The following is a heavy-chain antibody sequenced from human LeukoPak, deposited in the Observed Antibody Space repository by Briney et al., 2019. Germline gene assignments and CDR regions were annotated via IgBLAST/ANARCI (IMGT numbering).Heavy chain of an antibody. J-gene: IGHJ2*01. CDR1: GYTFTSYA. V-gene: IGHV7-4-1*02. D-gene: IGHD2-21*02. CDR2: INTNTGNP. CDR3: ARDSRGYCGGDCYGDWYFDL. Sequence: ASVKVSCKASGYTFTSYAMNWVRQAPGQGLEWMGWINTNTGNPTYAQGFTGRFVFSLDTSVSTAYLQISSLKAEDTAVYYCARDSRGYCGGDCYGDWYFDLWGRGTLVTVSS.